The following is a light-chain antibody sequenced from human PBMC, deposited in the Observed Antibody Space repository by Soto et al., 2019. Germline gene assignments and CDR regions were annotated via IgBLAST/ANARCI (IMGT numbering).Light chain of an antibody. CDR2: GAS. CDR3: QQYGSSPPLT. CDR1: QSVSSNY. J-gene: IGKJ4*01. V-gene: IGKV3-20*01. Sequence: EILLTQSPGTLSLSPGERATLSCRASQSVSSNYLAWYQQKPGQAPRLLIYGASRRATGIPDRFSGSGSGTDFTLTISKLEPEDFAVYSCQQYGSSPPLTFGGGTKVDIK.